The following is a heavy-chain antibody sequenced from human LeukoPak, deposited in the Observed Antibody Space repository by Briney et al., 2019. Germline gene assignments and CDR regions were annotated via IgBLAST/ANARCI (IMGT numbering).Heavy chain of an antibody. CDR3: ARDSGSYLGVDY. CDR2: IYYSGST. J-gene: IGHJ4*02. Sequence: PSETLSLTCTVSGGSISSNSYYWGWIRQPPGKGLKWIGSIYYSGSTYYNPSLKSRVTISVDTSKNQFSLKLSSVTAADTAVYYCARDSGSYLGVDYWGQGTLVTVSS. CDR1: GGSISSNSYY. V-gene: IGHV4-39*07. D-gene: IGHD1-26*01.